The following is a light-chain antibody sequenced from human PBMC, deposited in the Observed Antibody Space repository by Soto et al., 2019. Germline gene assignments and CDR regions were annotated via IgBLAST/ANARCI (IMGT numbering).Light chain of an antibody. V-gene: IGKV1-9*01. CDR1: RDTRNS. CDR2: TIS. CDR3: QQHNSWPLT. J-gene: IGKJ4*01. Sequence: DIQLTQSPSFLSASVGDRVTITCRASRDTRNSLAWYQQKPGKAPTLLIYTISTLQSGVPPRFSGSGSGTEFTLTISSLQPEDFATYYCQQHNSWPLTFGRGPTVEIK.